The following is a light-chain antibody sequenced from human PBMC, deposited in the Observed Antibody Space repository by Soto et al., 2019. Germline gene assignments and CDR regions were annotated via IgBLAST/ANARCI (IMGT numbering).Light chain of an antibody. CDR2: GAS. V-gene: IGKV3-20*01. CDR1: QSVTNNY. CDR3: QQYGSSPPRT. Sequence: EIVLTQSPGTLSLSPGERATLSCRASQSVTNNYLAWYQQKPGQPPKLLIYGASSRATGIPDRFSGSGSGTDFPLTISRMEPEDFAVYSCQQYGSSPPRTFGQGTKVEIK. J-gene: IGKJ1*01.